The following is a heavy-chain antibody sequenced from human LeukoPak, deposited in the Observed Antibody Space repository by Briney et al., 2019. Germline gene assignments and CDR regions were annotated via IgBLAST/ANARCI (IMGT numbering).Heavy chain of an antibody. Sequence: PGGSLRLSCAASGFTFSSYAMHWVRQAPGKGPEWVAFIRYNGNSEYYADSVKGRFIISRDNSKNTLYLQMSSLKIEDTAVYYCVKERGYRSTWRLEYWGQGTLVTVSS. V-gene: IGHV3-30*02. CDR2: IRYNGNSE. CDR3: VKERGYRSTWRLEY. J-gene: IGHJ4*02. D-gene: IGHD6-13*01. CDR1: GFTFSSYA.